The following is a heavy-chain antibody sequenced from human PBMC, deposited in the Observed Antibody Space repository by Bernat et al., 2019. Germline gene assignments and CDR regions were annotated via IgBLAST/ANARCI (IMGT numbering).Heavy chain of an antibody. CDR2: IKTKSHGGTT. D-gene: IGHD2-8*02. CDR1: GFTFSDAW. V-gene: IGHV3-15*01. J-gene: IGHJ5*02. Sequence: EVQLVESGGGLVKSGGSLRLSCVGTGFTFSDAWMSWVRLAPGKGLECVGRIKTKSHGGTTAYAAGVNGRFTISRDDSKNTLYLEMSSLKTEDTAIYYCVCCTGSSWGQGTLVTVSS. CDR3: VCCTGSS.